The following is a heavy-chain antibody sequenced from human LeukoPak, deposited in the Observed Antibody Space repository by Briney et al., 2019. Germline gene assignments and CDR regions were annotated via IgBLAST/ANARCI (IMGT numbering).Heavy chain of an antibody. CDR2: IYYSGST. V-gene: IGHV4-30-4*02. J-gene: IGHJ5*02. Sequence: SETLSLTCTFSGGSISSGDYYWSWIPQPPGKGLECIGYIYYSGSTYYNPSLKSPVTISVDTSKNQFSLTLSSVTAADTAVYYWDRDVLYCSSTSCLGWFDPWGQGTLVTVSS. CDR1: GGSISSGDYY. D-gene: IGHD2-2*01. CDR3: DRDVLYCSSTSCLGWFDP.